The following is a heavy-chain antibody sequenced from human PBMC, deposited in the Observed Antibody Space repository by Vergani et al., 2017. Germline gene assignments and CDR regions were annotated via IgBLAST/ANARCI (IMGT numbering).Heavy chain of an antibody. J-gene: IGHJ4*02. CDR2: IYYSGST. D-gene: IGHD6-13*01. CDR1: GGSISSYN. CDR3: AREKDSSSWYYFDY. Sequence: QVQLQESGPGLVKPSETLSLTCTVSGGSISSYNWSWIRQPPGKGLEWIGYIYYSGSTNYNPSLKSRVTISVDTSKNQFSLKLSSVTAADTAVYYCAREKDSSSWYYFDYWGQGTLVTVSS. V-gene: IGHV4-59*01.